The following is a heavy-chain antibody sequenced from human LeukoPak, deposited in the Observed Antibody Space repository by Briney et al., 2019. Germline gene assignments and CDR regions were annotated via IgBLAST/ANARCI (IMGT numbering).Heavy chain of an antibody. J-gene: IGHJ4*02. V-gene: IGHV3-7*03. CDR2: IKPDGTTK. CDR3: ARSIPYGTTWYGRSDY. D-gene: IGHD6-13*01. Sequence: PGGSLRLSCAASGFPFSSYSMTWLRQAPGKGLEWVANIKPDGTTKFYVDSVKGRFTISRDNALNSLYLQMNSLRAEDTAIYYCARSIPYGTTWYGRSDYWGQGTLVTVSS. CDR1: GFPFSSYS.